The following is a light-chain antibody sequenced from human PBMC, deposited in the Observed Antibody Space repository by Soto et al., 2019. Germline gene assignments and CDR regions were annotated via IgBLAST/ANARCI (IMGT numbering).Light chain of an antibody. CDR2: RNN. CDR1: ISNIGSNY. CDR3: AAWDDTLSGPVV. J-gene: IGLJ2*01. V-gene: IGLV1-47*01. Sequence: QSVLTQPPSASGTPGQRVTISCSGSISNIGSNYAYWYQHLPGTAPKLLIYRNNQRPSGVSDRFSGSKSGTSASLAISGLRSEDEADYYCAAWDDTLSGPVVFGGGTKVTVL.